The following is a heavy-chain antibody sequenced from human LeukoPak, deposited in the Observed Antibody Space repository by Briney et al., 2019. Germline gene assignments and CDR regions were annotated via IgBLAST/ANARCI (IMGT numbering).Heavy chain of an antibody. D-gene: IGHD3-16*02. V-gene: IGHV7-4-1*02. CDR2: INTNTGNP. J-gene: IGHJ3*02. CDR3: ARASSYVWGSYRYAFDI. Sequence: ASVKVSCKASGYTFTSYAMNWVRQAPGQGLEWMGWINTNTGNPTYAQGFTGRFVFSLDTSVSTAYLQISSLKAEDTAVYYCARASSYVWGSYRYAFDIWGQGTMVTVSS. CDR1: GYTFTSYA.